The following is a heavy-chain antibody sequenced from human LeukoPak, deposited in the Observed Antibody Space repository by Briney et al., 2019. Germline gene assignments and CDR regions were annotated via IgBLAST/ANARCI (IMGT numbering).Heavy chain of an antibody. D-gene: IGHD6-19*01. CDR1: GFTFDDYA. CDR2: LTGDGGST. J-gene: IGHJ4*02. Sequence: PGGSLRLSCAASGFTFDDYAVHWVRQAPGKGLEWVSLLTGDGGSTFYADAVKGRFSISRDNSKNSLYLQMNGLRTEDTALYYCAKEGPIAVAGYFDLWGQGTQVTVSS. CDR3: AKEGPIAVAGYFDL. V-gene: IGHV3-43*02.